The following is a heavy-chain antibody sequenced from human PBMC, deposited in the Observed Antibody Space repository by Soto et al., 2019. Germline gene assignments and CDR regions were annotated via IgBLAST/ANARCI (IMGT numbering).Heavy chain of an antibody. CDR1: GYTFRNFG. CDR3: ARDVVTIFGVVIPPPDAFDI. D-gene: IGHD3-3*01. J-gene: IGHJ3*02. Sequence: ASVKVSCKASGYTFRNFGISWVRQAPGQGLEWMGWISAYNANANYAQKFQGRLTMTADTSTSTAYMELRSLRSDDTAVYYCARDVVTIFGVVIPPPDAFDIWGQGTMVTVSS. CDR2: ISAYNANA. V-gene: IGHV1-18*01.